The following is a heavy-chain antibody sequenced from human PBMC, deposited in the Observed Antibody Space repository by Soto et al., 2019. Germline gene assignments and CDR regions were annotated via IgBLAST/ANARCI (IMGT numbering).Heavy chain of an antibody. D-gene: IGHD2-21*02. CDR1: GFTFSHYW. CDR3: ARDPYCGGDCYYDAFDI. Sequence: GGSLRLSCAASGFTFSHYWMSWVRQAPGKGLEWVANIKQDGSEKYYGDYVKGRFTIPRDNAKNSLYQQMNSLRADDTAVYYCARDPYCGGDCYYDAFDIWGQGTMVTVSS. CDR2: IKQDGSEK. J-gene: IGHJ3*02. V-gene: IGHV3-7*03.